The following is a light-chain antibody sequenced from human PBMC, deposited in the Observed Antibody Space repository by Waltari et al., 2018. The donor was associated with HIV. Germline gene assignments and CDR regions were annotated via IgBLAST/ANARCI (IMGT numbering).Light chain of an antibody. V-gene: IGKV3-11*01. CDR3: QQRSNWPPVT. Sequence: EVVLTQSPSTLSLSQGERATLSCRASQNIGNYLAWYQQKPGQAPRLLIYDAPTRASGIPARFSGSGSGTDFTLTISSHEPEDVAVYYCQQRSNWPPVTFGQGTRLEI. CDR1: QNIGNY. CDR2: DAP. J-gene: IGKJ5*01.